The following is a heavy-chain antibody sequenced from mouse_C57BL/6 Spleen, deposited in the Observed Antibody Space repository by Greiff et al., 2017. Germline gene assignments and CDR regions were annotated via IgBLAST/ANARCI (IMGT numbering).Heavy chain of an antibody. CDR1: GFTFSDYY. CDR3: ACGRYGSGYVGWYFDV. D-gene: IGHD1-1*01. J-gene: IGHJ1*03. CDR2: INYDGSST. V-gene: IGHV5-16*01. Sequence: EVMLVESEGGLVQPGSSMKLSCTASGFTFSDYYMAWVRQVPEKGLEWVANINYDGSSTYYIDSLKSRFIISRDNAKNILHLQMSMLKSEDTAAYYCACGRYGSGYVGWYFDVWGTGTTVTVSS.